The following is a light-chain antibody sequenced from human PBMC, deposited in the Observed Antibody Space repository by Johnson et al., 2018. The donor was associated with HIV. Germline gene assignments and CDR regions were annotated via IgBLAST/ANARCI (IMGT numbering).Light chain of an antibody. CDR1: NSNIGTYY. V-gene: IGLV1-51*02. J-gene: IGLJ1*01. CDR2: ENN. CDR3: GTWDSSLSAYV. Sequence: QSVLTQPPSVSAAPGQKVTISCSGTNSNIGTYYVSWYQHLPGTAPKLLIYENNKRPSGIPDRFSGSKSGTSATLGITGLQTGDEADYYCGTWDSSLSAYVFGTVTKVTFL.